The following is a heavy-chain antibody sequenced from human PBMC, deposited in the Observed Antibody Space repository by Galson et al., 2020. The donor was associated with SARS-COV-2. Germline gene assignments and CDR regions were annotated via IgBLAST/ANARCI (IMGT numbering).Heavy chain of an antibody. CDR3: AKEVPMTGRTDEYFQH. D-gene: IGHD3-9*01. J-gene: IGHJ1*01. Sequence: GESLKISCAASGFTFSNCPMSWVRQAPGQGLEWVSAIRGSGDTTYYADSVKGRFTIYRDTSRHTLYLQMNSLRAEDTAMYYCAKEVPMTGRTDEYFQHWGQGTLVTVAS. V-gene: IGHV3-23*01. CDR2: IRGSGDTT. CDR1: GFTFSNCP.